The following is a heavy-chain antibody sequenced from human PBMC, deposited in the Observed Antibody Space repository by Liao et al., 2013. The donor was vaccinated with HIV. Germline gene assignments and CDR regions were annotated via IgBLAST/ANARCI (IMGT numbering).Heavy chain of an antibody. D-gene: IGHD2-15*01. CDR3: ARVVGYCSGGSCSSYYFDY. V-gene: IGHV4-30-4*08. Sequence: QVQLQESGPGLVKPSQTLSLTCTVSGGSISSGDYYWSWIRQPPGKGLEWIGCIYYSGSTYYNPSLKSRVTISVDTSKNQFSLKLNSVTAADTAVYYCARVVGYCSGGSCSSYYFDYWGQGTLVTVSS. CDR2: IYYSGST. CDR1: GGSISSGDYY. J-gene: IGHJ4*02.